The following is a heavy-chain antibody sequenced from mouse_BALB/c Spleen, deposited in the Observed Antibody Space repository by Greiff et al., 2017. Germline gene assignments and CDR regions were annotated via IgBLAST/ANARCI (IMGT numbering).Heavy chain of an antibody. Sequence: EVQLQQSGPSLVKPSQTLSLTCSVTGDSITSGYWNWIRKFPGNKLEYMGYISYSGSTYYNPSLKSRISITRDTSKNQYYLQLNSVTTEDTATYYCARSSYGNFPWFAYWGQGTLVTVSA. J-gene: IGHJ3*01. CDR1: GDSITSGY. V-gene: IGHV3-8*02. CDR3: ARSSYGNFPWFAY. D-gene: IGHD2-10*01. CDR2: ISYSGST.